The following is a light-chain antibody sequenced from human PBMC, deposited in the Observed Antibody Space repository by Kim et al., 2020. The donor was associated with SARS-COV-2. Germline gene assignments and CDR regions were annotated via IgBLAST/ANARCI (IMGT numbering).Light chain of an antibody. CDR3: QTWGTGIHV. J-gene: IGLJ3*02. Sequence: QLVLTQSPSASASLGASVKLTCTLSSGHSRNAIAWHQQQLERGPRYLMKLNSDGSHTKGDGIPDRFSGSSSGAERYLTISSLQSEDEADYYCQTWGTGIHVFGGGTQLTVL. CDR1: SGHSRNA. CDR2: LNSDGSH. V-gene: IGLV4-69*01.